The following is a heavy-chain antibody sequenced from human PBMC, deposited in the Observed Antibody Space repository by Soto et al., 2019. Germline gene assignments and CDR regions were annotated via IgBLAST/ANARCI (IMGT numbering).Heavy chain of an antibody. CDR2: ISRSSSYT. D-gene: IGHD2-2*01. J-gene: IGHJ5*02. CDR1: GFTFSDYY. V-gene: IGHV3-11*05. CDR3: ARRYCTDTSCPYSSFDP. Sequence: QAQLVKSGGGLVKPGGSLRLSCAASGFTFSDYYMSWIRQAPGKGLEWFSYISRSSSYTSYADSVKGRFTISRDNAKNSVYLQMNSLRAEDTAVYYCARRYCTDTSCPYSSFDPWGQGTLVTVSS.